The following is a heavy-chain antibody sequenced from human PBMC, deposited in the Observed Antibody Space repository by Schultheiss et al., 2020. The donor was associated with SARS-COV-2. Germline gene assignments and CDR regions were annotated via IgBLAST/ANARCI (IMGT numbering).Heavy chain of an antibody. D-gene: IGHD3-22*01. Sequence: GGSLRLSCAASGFTFSSYGMHWVRQAPGKGLEWVAVIWYDGSNKCYADSVKGRFTISRDNSKNTLYLQMNSLRAEDTAVYYCAKGGYPRWGQGTLVTVSS. V-gene: IGHV3-33*06. CDR3: AKGGYPR. J-gene: IGHJ4*02. CDR1: GFTFSSYG. CDR2: IWYDGSNK.